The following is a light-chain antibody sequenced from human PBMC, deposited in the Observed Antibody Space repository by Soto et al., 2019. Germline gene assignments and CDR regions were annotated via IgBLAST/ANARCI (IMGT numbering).Light chain of an antibody. J-gene: IGKJ1*01. CDR2: GAS. CDR1: QSVSGDY. CDR3: QQYGSSPLT. Sequence: IVLTQSPGTLSMTPGERATXXCGASQSVSGDYLAWYQQRPGQAPRXXIYGASNRATGIPDRFSGSGAGTDFTLTISRLEPEDFAVFYCQQYGSSPLTFGQGTKVDIK. V-gene: IGKV3-20*01.